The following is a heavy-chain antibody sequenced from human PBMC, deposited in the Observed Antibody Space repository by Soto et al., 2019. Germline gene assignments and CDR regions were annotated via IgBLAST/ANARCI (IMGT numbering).Heavy chain of an antibody. J-gene: IGHJ4*02. D-gene: IGHD2-15*01. CDR2: IRSKAYGGTT. CDR1: GFTFGDYA. CDR3: TRDYCSGGSCYSNFDY. Sequence: GGSLRLSCTASGFTFGDYAMSWFRQAPGKGLEWVGFIRSKAYGGTTEYAASVKGRFTISRDDSKSIAYLQMNSLKTEDTAVYYCTRDYCSGGSCYSNFDYWGQGTLVTVSS. V-gene: IGHV3-49*03.